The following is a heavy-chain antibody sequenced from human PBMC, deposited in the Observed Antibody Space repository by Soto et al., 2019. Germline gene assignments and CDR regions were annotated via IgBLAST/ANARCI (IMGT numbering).Heavy chain of an antibody. CDR1: GGSISSYY. J-gene: IGHJ4*02. CDR3: ARPLAGQTVVAFAH. Sequence: SETLSLTCTVSGGSISSYYWSWIRQPPGKGLEWMGYIYYSGSTNYNPSLKSRVTVSVDTSKNQFSLRLSSVTAADTAVYFFARPLAGQTVVAFAHWGQGTLVTVSS. V-gene: IGHV4-59*08. D-gene: IGHD2-15*01. CDR2: IYYSGST.